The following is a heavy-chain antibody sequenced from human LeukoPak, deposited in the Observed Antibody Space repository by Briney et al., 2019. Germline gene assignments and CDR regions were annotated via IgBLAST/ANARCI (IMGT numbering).Heavy chain of an antibody. V-gene: IGHV3-23*01. Sequence: GGSLRLSCAASGAAFTKYGMKWVRQAAGAGLEYISGISRSGDITHYADSVKGRITISRDNVQNTLYLQMNSLRADDTALYYCATGGFYYWGPGTQVTVSS. CDR1: GAAFTKYG. J-gene: IGHJ4*02. D-gene: IGHD3-10*01. CDR2: ISRSGDIT. CDR3: ATGGFYY.